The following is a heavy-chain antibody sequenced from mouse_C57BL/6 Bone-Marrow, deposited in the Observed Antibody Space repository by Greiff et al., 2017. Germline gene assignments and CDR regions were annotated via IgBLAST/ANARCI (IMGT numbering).Heavy chain of an antibody. V-gene: IGHV1-15*01. J-gene: IGHJ3*01. CDR2: IDPETGGT. Sequence: VQLKESGAELVRPGASVTLSCKASGYTFTDYEMHWVKQTPGHGLEWIGAIDPETGGTAYNQKFKGKAILTADKASSTAYMELRSLTSEDSAVYYCTGSAEGGRPWFAYWGQGTRVTVSA. CDR1: GYTFTDYE. CDR3: TGSAEGGRPWFAY.